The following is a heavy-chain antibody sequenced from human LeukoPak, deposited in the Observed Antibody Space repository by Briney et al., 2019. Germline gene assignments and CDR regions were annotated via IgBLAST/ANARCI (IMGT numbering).Heavy chain of an antibody. D-gene: IGHD6-19*01. CDR2: IWYDGSNK. J-gene: IGHJ4*02. CDR3: AGVSSSGWYYFDY. CDR1: GFTFGNFG. V-gene: IGHV3-33*07. Sequence: PGGSLRLSCAASGFTFGNFGMCWVRQAPGKGLEWVAVIWYDGSNKYYADSVEGRFTISRDNSKNTLYLQMNSLRAEDTAVHYCAGVSSSGWYYFDYWGQGTLVTVSS.